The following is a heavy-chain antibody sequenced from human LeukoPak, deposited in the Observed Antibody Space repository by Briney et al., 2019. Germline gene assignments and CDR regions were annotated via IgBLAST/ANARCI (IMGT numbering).Heavy chain of an antibody. Sequence: SQTLSLTCTVSGVAISNYYWSSIRQPPGQGLEWSGYISYSGSTNYNSSLKSRVTISVDTSKNQFSLNLRSVTAADTAVYYCARVLPAAASYYFDYWGQGTLVTASS. D-gene: IGHD2-2*01. V-gene: IGHV4-59*01. CDR2: ISYSGST. J-gene: IGHJ4*02. CDR3: ARVLPAAASYYFDY. CDR1: GVAISNYY.